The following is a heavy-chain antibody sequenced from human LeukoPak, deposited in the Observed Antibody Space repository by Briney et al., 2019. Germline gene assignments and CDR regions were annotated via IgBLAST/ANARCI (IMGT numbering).Heavy chain of an antibody. CDR2: ISGDGAYT. CDR1: GFTFDDYA. D-gene: IGHD3-10*01. V-gene: IGHV3-43*02. Sequence: GGSLRLSCAASGFTFDDYAMHWVRQAPGKRLEWASLISGDGAYTYYADSVKGRFTISRDNSKNSLYLQMDTLRTEDTALYYCAKDEDGPGTYFLEGVFDFWGQGTLVTVSS. J-gene: IGHJ4*02. CDR3: AKDEDGPGTYFLEGVFDF.